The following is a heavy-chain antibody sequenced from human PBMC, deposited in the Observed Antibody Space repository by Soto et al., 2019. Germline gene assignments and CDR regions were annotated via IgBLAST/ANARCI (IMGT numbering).Heavy chain of an antibody. CDR1: GFTFSRYG. V-gene: IGHV3-33*01. J-gene: IGHJ4*02. D-gene: IGHD3-10*01. Sequence: ESGGGVVQPGRSLGLSCAASGFTFSRYGMHRVRQAPGKGLEWVAVIWYDGSNKYYADSVKGRFTISRDNSKNTLYLQMNSPRAEDTAVYYCARSSSNSGLDYWGQGTLVTVSS. CDR3: ARSSSNSGLDY. CDR2: IWYDGSNK.